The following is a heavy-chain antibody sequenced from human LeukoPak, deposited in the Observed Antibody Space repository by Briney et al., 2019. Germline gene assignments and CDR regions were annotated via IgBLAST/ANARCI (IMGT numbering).Heavy chain of an antibody. CDR2: IYYSGSA. Sequence: SETLSLTCTVSGDSFISYFWSWIRQPPGKGLEWIGYIYYSGSASYNPSLKRRVTISVDSSKNQFSLKLSSVTAADTAVYYCARPHYSSSWYSRYFQHWGQGTLVTVSS. D-gene: IGHD6-13*01. CDR1: GDSFISYF. J-gene: IGHJ1*01. CDR3: ARPHYSSSWYSRYFQH. V-gene: IGHV4-59*12.